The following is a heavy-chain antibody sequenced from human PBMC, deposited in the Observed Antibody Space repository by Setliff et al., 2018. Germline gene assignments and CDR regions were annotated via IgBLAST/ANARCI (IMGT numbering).Heavy chain of an antibody. Sequence: SETLSLTCAVSGYSISSGYFWAWIRQPPGKGLEWIGRIYHSGRTYYNPSLKSRVTMSVDTSKNQFSLRLSSLTAADTAVYYCASPVDEYSSSWIFDYWGQGTLVTVSS. J-gene: IGHJ4*02. CDR3: ASPVDEYSSSWIFDY. D-gene: IGHD6-13*01. CDR2: IYHSGRT. CDR1: GYSISSGYF. V-gene: IGHV4-38-2*01.